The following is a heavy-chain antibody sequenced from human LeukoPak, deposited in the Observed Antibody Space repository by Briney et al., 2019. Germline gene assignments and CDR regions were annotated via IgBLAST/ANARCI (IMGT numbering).Heavy chain of an antibody. CDR1: GGSISSSSYY. CDR3: ARGGITMVRGVIRGFDP. J-gene: IGHJ5*02. V-gene: IGHV4-39*07. CDR2: IYYSGST. Sequence: PSETLSLTCTVSGGSISSSSYYWGWIRQPPGKGLEWIGSIYYSGSTYYNPSPKSRVTISVDTSKNQFSLKLSSVTAADTAVYYCARGGITMVRGVIRGFDPWGQGTLVTVSS. D-gene: IGHD3-10*01.